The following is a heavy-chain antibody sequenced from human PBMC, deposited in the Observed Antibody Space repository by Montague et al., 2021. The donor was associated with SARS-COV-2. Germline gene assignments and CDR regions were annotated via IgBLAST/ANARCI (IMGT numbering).Heavy chain of an antibody. J-gene: IGHJ3*02. D-gene: IGHD3-10*01. CDR1: GGSISSGSYY. Sequence: SETLSLTCTVSGGSISSGSYYWGWIRQPPGKGLEWIGAIYYTGGTHQNPSLRSRVTISIDTSNNQISLKMTSVIAADTAVYYCARGSYGSGSYHAFDIWSQGTVVAVSS. CDR2: IYYTGGT. CDR3: ARGSYGSGSYHAFDI. V-gene: IGHV4-39*01.